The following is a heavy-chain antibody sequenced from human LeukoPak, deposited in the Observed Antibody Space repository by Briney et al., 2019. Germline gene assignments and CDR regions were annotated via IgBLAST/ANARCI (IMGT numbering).Heavy chain of an antibody. V-gene: IGHV3-23*01. CDR3: ARNQQLGGHSYYYYGMDV. CDR1: GFTFSSYA. J-gene: IGHJ6*02. CDR2: ISGSGGNT. Sequence: GGSLRLSCTASGFTFSSYAMSWVRQAPGKWLEWVSAISGSGGNTFYADSVKGRFTISRDNSKNTLYLQMNSLRADDTAIYYCARNQQLGGHSYYYYGMDVWGQGTTVTVSS. D-gene: IGHD3-16*01.